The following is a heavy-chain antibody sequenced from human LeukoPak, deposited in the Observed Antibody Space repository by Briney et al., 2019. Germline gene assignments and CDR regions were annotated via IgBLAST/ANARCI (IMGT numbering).Heavy chain of an antibody. J-gene: IGHJ4*02. CDR2: IYYSGST. V-gene: IGHV4-59*12. CDR3: ASSYRRSYYFDY. CDR1: GGSISSYY. Sequence: SETLSLTCTVSGGSISSYYWSWIRQPPGKGLEWIGYIYYSGSTNYNPSLKSRVTISVDTSKNQFSLKLSSVTAADTAVYYCASSYRRSYYFDYWGQGTLVTVSS.